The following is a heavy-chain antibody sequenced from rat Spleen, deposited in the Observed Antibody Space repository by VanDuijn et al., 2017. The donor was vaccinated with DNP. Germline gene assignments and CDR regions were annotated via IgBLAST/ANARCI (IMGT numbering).Heavy chain of an antibody. Sequence: QVQLKESGPGLVQPSQTLSLTCTVSGFSLTDYSVHWVRQPPGKGLEWMGRIRSGGSTDYNSALKSRLSISRDTSKSQVFLKMNSLQTEDTAIYFCTRDGLWGQGVMVTVSS. V-gene: IGHV2-19*01. J-gene: IGHJ2*01. CDR3: TRDGL. D-gene: IGHD4-4*01. CDR1: GFSLTDYS. CDR2: IRSGGST.